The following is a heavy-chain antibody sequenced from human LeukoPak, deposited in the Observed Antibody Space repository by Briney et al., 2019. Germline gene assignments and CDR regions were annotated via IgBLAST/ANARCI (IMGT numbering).Heavy chain of an antibody. V-gene: IGHV4-39*07. Sequence: KTSETLSLTCTVSGGSISSSSYYWGWIRQPPGKGLEWIGSIYYSGSTYYNPSLKSRVTISVDTSKNQFSLKLSSVTAADTAVYYCAKFMVRVNSNWFDPWGQGTLVTVSS. D-gene: IGHD3-10*01. CDR2: IYYSGST. J-gene: IGHJ5*02. CDR3: AKFMVRVNSNWFDP. CDR1: GGSISSSSYY.